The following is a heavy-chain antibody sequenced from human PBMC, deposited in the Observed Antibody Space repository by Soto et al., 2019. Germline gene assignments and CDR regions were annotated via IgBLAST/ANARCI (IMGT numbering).Heavy chain of an antibody. CDR2: ISSSSSTI. J-gene: IGHJ3*02. CDR1: GFTFSSYS. Sequence: VGSLRLSCAASGFTFSSYSMNWVRQAPGKGLEWVSYISSSSSTIYYADSVKGRFTISRDNAKNSLYLQMNSLRAEDTAVYYCAREGHAWSLDAFDIWGQGTMVTVSS. D-gene: IGHD2-15*01. V-gene: IGHV3-48*01. CDR3: AREGHAWSLDAFDI.